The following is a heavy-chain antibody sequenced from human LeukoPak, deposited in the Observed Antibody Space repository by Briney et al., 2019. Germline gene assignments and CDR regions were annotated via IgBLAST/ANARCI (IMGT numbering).Heavy chain of an antibody. J-gene: IGHJ5*02. CDR1: GFTFTSSA. CDR3: AAVEYGSGSYYIPLENNWFDP. V-gene: IGHV1-58*02. CDR2: IVVGSGNT. D-gene: IGHD3-10*01. Sequence: GASVKVSCKASGFTFTSSAMQWVRQARGQRLEWIGWIVVGSGNTNYAQKFQERVTITRDMSTSTAYMELSSLRSEDTAVYYCAAVEYGSGSYYIPLENNWFDPWGQGTLVIVSS.